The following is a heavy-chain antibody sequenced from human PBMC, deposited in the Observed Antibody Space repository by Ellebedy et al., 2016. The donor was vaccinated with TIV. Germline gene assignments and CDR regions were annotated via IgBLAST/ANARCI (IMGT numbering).Heavy chain of an antibody. CDR3: ARNRNDFDANGYWNY. V-gene: IGHV3-11*01. CDR2: INHDGAIK. D-gene: IGHD3-22*01. Sequence: GESLKIPCAASGFSFREYYMSWIRQAPGKGLECVAYINHDGAIKYYADAVRGRFTVSRDNAENSLHLQMNSLRAEDTAVYYCARNRNDFDANGYWNYWGPGAQVTVSS. J-gene: IGHJ4*02. CDR1: GFSFREYY.